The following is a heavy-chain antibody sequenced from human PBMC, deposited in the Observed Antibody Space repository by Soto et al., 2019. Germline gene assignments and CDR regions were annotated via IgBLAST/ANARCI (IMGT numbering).Heavy chain of an antibody. CDR2: ISSSSSTI. CDR1: GFTFSIYS. V-gene: IGHV3-48*02. CDR3: ARDRRYYGSGSPTYGMDV. D-gene: IGHD3-10*01. Sequence: PWGSLRLSCAASGFTFSIYSMNWVRQAPGKGLEWVSYISSSSSTIYYADSVKGRFTISRDNAKNSLYLQMNSLRDEDTAVYYCARDRRYYGSGSPTYGMDVWGQGTTVTVSS. J-gene: IGHJ6*02.